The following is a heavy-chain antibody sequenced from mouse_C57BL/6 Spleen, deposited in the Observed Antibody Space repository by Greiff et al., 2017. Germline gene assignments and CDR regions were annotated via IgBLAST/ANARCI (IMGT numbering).Heavy chain of an antibody. D-gene: IGHD6-2*01. CDR3: TRVSNPNWYFDV. CDR1: GFTFSSYA. Sequence: EVHLVESGEGLVKPGGSLKLSCAASGFTFSSYAMSWVRQTPEKRLEWVAYISSGGDYIYYADTVKGRFTISRDNARNTLYLQMSSLKSEDTAMYYCTRVSNPNWYFDVWGTGTTVTVSS. V-gene: IGHV5-9-1*02. J-gene: IGHJ1*03. CDR2: ISSGGDYI.